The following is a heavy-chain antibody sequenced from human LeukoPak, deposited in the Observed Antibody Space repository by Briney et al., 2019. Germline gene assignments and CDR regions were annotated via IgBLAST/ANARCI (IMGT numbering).Heavy chain of an antibody. V-gene: IGHV3-7*01. J-gene: IGHJ4*02. Sequence: GGSLRLSCAASGFTFSSYWMSWVRQAPGKGLEWVGNIKQDGSETYFVDSVKGRFTISRVNAKNSLYLQMNSLRAEDTAVYYCARDAMSRTADYWGQGTLVTVSS. CDR1: GFTFSSYW. CDR3: ARDAMSRTADY. CDR2: IKQDGSET. D-gene: IGHD2-2*01.